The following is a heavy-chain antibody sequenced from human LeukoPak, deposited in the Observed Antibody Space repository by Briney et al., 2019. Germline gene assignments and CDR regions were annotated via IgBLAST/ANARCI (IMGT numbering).Heavy chain of an antibody. Sequence: ASVKVSCKASGYTFTSYGISWVRQAPGQGLEWIGWISAYNGNTNYAQKLQGRVTMTTDTSTSTAYMELRSLRSDDTAVYYCARAEDWGPDWYFDLWGRGTLVTVSS. J-gene: IGHJ2*01. CDR3: ARAEDWGPDWYFDL. CDR1: GYTFTSYG. D-gene: IGHD7-27*01. CDR2: ISAYNGNT. V-gene: IGHV1-18*01.